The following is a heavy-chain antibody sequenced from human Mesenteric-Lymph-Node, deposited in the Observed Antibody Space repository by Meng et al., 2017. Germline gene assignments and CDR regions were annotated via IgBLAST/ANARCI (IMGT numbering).Heavy chain of an antibody. CDR2: TYYRSKWYS. CDR1: GDSVSSNSAA. CDR3: ARYINSAGHFDY. D-gene: IGHD1-1*01. Sequence: SQTLSLTCAISGDSVSSNSAAWSWIRQSPSRGLEWLGRTYYRSKWYSDYAVSVKSRISINPDTSKNEFSLQLNSVTPEDTAVYYCARYINSAGHFDYWGQGTLVTGLL. V-gene: IGHV6-1*01. J-gene: IGHJ4*02.